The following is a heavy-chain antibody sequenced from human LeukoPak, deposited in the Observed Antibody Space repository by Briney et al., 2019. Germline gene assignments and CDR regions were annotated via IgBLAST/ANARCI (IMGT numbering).Heavy chain of an antibody. J-gene: IGHJ4*02. CDR1: GVSISSYY. CDR3: TRWGPGGYGGNVFDY. D-gene: IGHD4-23*01. CDR2: IYYSGST. V-gene: IGHV4-59*01. Sequence: PSETLSLTCTVSGVSISSYYWSWIRQPPGKGLEWIGYIYYSGSTNYNPSLKSRVTISVDTSKNQFSLKLSSVTAADTAVYYCTRWGPGGYGGNVFDYWGQGTLVTVSS.